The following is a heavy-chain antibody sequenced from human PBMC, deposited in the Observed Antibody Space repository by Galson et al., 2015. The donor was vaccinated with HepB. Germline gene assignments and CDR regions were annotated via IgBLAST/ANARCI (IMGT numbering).Heavy chain of an antibody. CDR2: ISDSGRSS. CDR3: AKGSGGSSYSWVDY. Sequence: SLRLSCAASGFTFRSYAMSWVRQAPGKGLEWVSTISDSGRSSYNADSVKGRFTISRDNSNNTLYLEMNSLKAGDTAIYHCAKGSGGSSYSWVDYWGQGTLVSVSS. J-gene: IGHJ4*02. CDR1: GFTFRSYA. D-gene: IGHD2-15*01. V-gene: IGHV3-23*01.